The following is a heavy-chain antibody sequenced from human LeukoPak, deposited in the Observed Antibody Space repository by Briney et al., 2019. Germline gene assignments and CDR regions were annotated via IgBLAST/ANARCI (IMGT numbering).Heavy chain of an antibody. CDR2: IKQDGSEK. Sequence: GSLRLSCAASGFTFSSYWMSWVRQAPGKGLEWVANIKQDGSEKYYVDSVKGRFTISRDNAKNSLYLQMNSLRAEDTAVYYCAREGYSYLPSFDYWGQGTLVTVSS. J-gene: IGHJ4*02. V-gene: IGHV3-7*01. CDR1: GFTFSSYW. CDR3: AREGYSYLPSFDY. D-gene: IGHD5-18*01.